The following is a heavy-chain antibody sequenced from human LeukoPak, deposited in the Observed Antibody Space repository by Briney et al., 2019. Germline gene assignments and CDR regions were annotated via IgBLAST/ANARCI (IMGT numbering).Heavy chain of an antibody. D-gene: IGHD3-9*01. V-gene: IGHV1-46*01. CDR1: GYTFTSYY. CDR3: ARDQTPDSMDV. J-gene: IGHJ6*02. CDR2: INPVGGST. Sequence: ASVKVSCKASGYTFTSYYMHWVRQAPGQGLEWMGIINPVGGSTSYAQKFQGRVTMTRDTSTSTVYMELSSLRSEHTAVYYCARDQTPDSMDVWGQGTTVTVSS.